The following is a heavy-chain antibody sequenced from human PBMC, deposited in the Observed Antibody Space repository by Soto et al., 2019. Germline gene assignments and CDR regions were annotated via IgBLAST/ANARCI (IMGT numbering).Heavy chain of an antibody. CDR1: GFSFTTTRMG. V-gene: IGHV2-5*02. Sequence: QITLKEAGPTLVKPTEPLTLTCTFSGFSFTTTRMGVGWTRQPPGKALEWLAIIYWDGERRYNPLLRRRLTLTEDTSKNPVVLTMTNMDLTDTATYYCAHRDSTGTTTYFDSWGQGIPVTVAS. J-gene: IGHJ4*02. D-gene: IGHD1-1*01. CDR3: AHRDSTGTTTYFDS. CDR2: IYWDGER.